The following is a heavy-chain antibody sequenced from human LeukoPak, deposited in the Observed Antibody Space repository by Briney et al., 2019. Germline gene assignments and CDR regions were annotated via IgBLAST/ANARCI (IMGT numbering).Heavy chain of an antibody. CDR3: ARMTSSGWYAAGYYFDY. CDR2: IYNSGST. Sequence: LQTLSLTCTVSVCCLTGYNCSSIPHRPRERLWSGLYIYNSGSTNYNPSLKSRVTISVDTSKNQFSLKLSSVTAADTAVYYCARMTSSGWYAAGYYFDYWGQGTLVTVSS. D-gene: IGHD6-19*01. J-gene: IGHJ4*02. V-gene: IGHV4-59*13. CDR1: VCCLTGYN.